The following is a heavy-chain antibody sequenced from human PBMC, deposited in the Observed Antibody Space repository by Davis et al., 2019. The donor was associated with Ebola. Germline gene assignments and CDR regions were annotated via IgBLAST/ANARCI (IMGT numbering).Heavy chain of an antibody. CDR3: AREWQNYYSY. V-gene: IGHV1-3*04. D-gene: IGHD2-21*02. J-gene: IGHJ4*02. CDR1: GYTFPSYP. CDR2: INTANGNT. Sequence: ASVKVSCKTSGYTFPSYPIHWVRQAPGQRLEWMGWINTANGNTKYSQSFQGRVTITRDTSTRTAYLEVTNLTSEDTAFYYCAREWQNYYSYWGQGTLVTVSS.